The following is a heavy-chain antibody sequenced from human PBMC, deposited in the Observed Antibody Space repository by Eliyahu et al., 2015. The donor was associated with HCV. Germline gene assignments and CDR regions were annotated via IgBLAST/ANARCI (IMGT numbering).Heavy chain of an antibody. Sequence: QVHLVQSGAEVKKPGASVKLSCKTSGYTLXTYPMHWGRPAPGQGLEWMGIINPTNGYTNYARKFQGRVTMTKDTSTSTVYMELSSLRSEDTALYYCATGGTDDYWGQGTLVTVSS. CDR3: ATGGTDDY. CDR1: GYTLXTYP. CDR2: INPTNGYT. V-gene: IGHV1-46*01. J-gene: IGHJ4*02. D-gene: IGHD3-10*01.